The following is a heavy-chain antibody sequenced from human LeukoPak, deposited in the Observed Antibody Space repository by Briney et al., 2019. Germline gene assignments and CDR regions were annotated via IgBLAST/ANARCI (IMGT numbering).Heavy chain of an antibody. D-gene: IGHD3-10*01. J-gene: IGHJ5*02. CDR2: ISYDGSNK. V-gene: IGHV3-30-3*01. CDR1: GFSVSNNY. CDR3: ARDQFLGITMVRGVIPPDNWFDP. Sequence: GGSLRLSCAASGFSVSNNYMSWVRQAPGQGLEWVAVISYDGSNKYYADSVKGRFTISRDNSKNTLYLQMNSLRAEDTAVYYCARDQFLGITMVRGVIPPDNWFDPWGQGTLVTVSS.